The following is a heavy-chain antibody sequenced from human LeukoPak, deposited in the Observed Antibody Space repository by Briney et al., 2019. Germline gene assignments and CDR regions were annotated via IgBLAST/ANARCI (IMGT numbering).Heavy chain of an antibody. CDR3: VPMIVPHGYFDY. J-gene: IGHJ4*02. CDR2: IYYSGST. V-gene: IGHV4-30-4*01. D-gene: IGHD3-22*01. Sequence: SETLSLTCTVSGGSISSGDYYWSWIRQPPGKGLEWIGYIYYSGSTYYNPSLMSRVTISVDTSKNQFSLKLSSVTAADTAVYYCVPMIVPHGYFDYWGQGTLVTVSS. CDR1: GGSISSGDYY.